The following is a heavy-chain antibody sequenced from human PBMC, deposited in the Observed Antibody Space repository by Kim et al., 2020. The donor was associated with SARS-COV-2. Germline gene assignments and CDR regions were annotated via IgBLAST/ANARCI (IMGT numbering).Heavy chain of an antibody. CDR2: ISSGGSTI. J-gene: IGHJ4*02. D-gene: IGHD1-1*01. CDR3: ARDSAATGYFDY. V-gene: IGHV3-11*01. CDR1: GFTFSDYY. Sequence: GGSLRLSCAASGFTFSDYYMSWIRQAPGKGLEWVSFISSGGSTIYYADSVKRRFTISRDNAKNSLYLQMNSLRAEDTAVYYCARDSAATGYFDYWGQGSLVTVSS.